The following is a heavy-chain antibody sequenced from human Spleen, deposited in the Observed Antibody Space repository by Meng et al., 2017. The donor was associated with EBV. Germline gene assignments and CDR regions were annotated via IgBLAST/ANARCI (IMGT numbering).Heavy chain of an antibody. D-gene: IGHD4-23*01. J-gene: IGHJ4*02. CDR2: MNPNSGNT. V-gene: IGHV1-8*01. CDR3: STYGGTDFDY. CDR1: VYTLTSYD. Sequence: QVQLVQSGAEVRKPGSSVKFSCKASVYTLTSYDINWVRQASGQGLEWMGWMNPNSGNTGYAQKFQGRVTITRNTSISTAYMELSSLKSEDTAVYYCSTYGGTDFDYWGQGTLVTVSS.